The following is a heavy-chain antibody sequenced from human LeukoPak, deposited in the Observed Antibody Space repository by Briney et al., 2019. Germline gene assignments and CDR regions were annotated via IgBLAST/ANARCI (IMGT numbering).Heavy chain of an antibody. V-gene: IGHV1-2*02. CDR1: GYTFTGYY. CDR3: ARGGEWELPYYYYYYMDV. D-gene: IGHD1-26*01. J-gene: IGHJ6*03. CDR2: INPNSGGT. Sequence: ASVKVSCKASGYTFTGYYMHWVRQAPGQGLEWMGWINPNSGGTNYAQKFQGRVTMTRDTSISTAYMELSRLRSDDTAVYYCARGGEWELPYYYYYYMDVWGKGTTVTISS.